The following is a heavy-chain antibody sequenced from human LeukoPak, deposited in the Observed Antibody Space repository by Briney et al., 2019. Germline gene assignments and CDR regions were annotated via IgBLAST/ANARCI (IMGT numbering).Heavy chain of an antibody. CDR3: ARYSGSYYAY. CDR1: GGSISSYY. CDR2: IYYSGST. D-gene: IGHD1-26*01. Sequence: SETLSLTCTVSGGSISSYYWSWIRQPPGKGLEWIGYIYYSGSTNYNPSLKSRVTISVDTSKNQFSLKLNSVTAADTAVYYCARYSGSYYAYWGQGSLVTVSS. V-gene: IGHV4-59*01. J-gene: IGHJ4*03.